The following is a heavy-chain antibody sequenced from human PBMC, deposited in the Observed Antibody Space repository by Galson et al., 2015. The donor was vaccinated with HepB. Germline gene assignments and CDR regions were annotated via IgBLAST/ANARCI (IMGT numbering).Heavy chain of an antibody. V-gene: IGHV3-48*02. CDR2: ISSSSIII. D-gene: IGHD4-17*01. Sequence: LRLSCAASGFTFSSYSMNWVRRAPGKGLEWISYISSSSIIIYYADSVKGRFTISRDNAKNSLYLQMNSLRDEDTAVYYCARDPNPGGFGDYVGWFDPWGQGTLVTVSS. J-gene: IGHJ5*02. CDR1: GFTFSSYS. CDR3: ARDPNPGGFGDYVGWFDP.